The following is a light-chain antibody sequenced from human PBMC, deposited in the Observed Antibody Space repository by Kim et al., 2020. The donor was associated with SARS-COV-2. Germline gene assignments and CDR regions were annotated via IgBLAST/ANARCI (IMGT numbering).Light chain of an antibody. CDR2: GAS. CDR3: QQYGSSPGT. CDR1: QSINSDY. V-gene: IGKV3-20*01. J-gene: IGKJ2*01. Sequence: EIGLTQSPDTLSLSPGERATLSCRASQSINSDYVAWYQQKPGQAPRVLIYGASRRATGIADRFSGGGSGTDFTLTIMRLEPEDSAVYYCQQYGSSPGTFGQGTKLEIK.